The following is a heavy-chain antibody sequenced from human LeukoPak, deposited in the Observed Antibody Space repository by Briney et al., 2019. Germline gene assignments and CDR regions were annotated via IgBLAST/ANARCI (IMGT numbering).Heavy chain of an antibody. CDR1: GITLSNYV. V-gene: IGHV3-23*01. CDR2: ISDSGGRN. J-gene: IGHJ4*02. CDR3: AKRGVVIRVILVGFHQEAYYFDS. D-gene: IGHD3-10*01. Sequence: GGALRLSCAVCGITLSNYVMSRVRQAPGKGLEGVAGISDSGGRNNYADSVKGGFTISRDNPKNTLYLQMNSLRAEDTAVYFCAKRGVVIRVILVGFHQEAYYFDSWGQGALVTLSS.